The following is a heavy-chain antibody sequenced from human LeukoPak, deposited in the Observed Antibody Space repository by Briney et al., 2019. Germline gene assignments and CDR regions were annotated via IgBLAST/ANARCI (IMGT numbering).Heavy chain of an antibody. J-gene: IGHJ4*02. D-gene: IGHD2-21*01. CDR1: GFTFTSYG. Sequence: GGSLRLSCAASGFTFTSYGMHWVRQAPGKGLEWVAVIWYDGSKKYYADSVKGRFTISRDNSKNTLYLQMNSLRAEDTAVYYCARAFSFYCGGECSLGYWGQGPLVTVSS. CDR3: ARAFSFYCGGECSLGY. V-gene: IGHV3-33*01. CDR2: IWYDGSKK.